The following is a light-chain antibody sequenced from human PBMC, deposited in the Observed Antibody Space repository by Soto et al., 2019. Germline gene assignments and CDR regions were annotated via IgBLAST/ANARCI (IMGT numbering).Light chain of an antibody. V-gene: IGKV3-11*01. J-gene: IGKJ4*01. CDR1: QSVSSY. CDR2: DAS. CDR3: QQRSNWPT. Sequence: EIVLTQSPATLSLSPGERATLSCRASQSVSSYLAWYQQKPGQAPRLLIYDASNRATGIPARFSGSGSGTDFTLTISILEPEDFAVYYCQQRSNWPTFGGGTKV.